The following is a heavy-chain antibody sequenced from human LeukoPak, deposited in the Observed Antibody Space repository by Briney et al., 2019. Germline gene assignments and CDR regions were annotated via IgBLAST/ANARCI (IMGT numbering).Heavy chain of an antibody. V-gene: IGHV4-39*07. J-gene: IGHJ4*02. CDR2: IYYSGST. CDR3: ARDLSGDLGY. CDR1: GGSISSSSYY. Sequence: PSETLSLTCTVSGGSISSSSYYWGWIRQPPGKGLEWIGSIYYSGSTYYNPSLKSRVTISVDTSKNQFSLKLSSVTAADTAVYYCARDLSGDLGYWGQGTLVTVSS. D-gene: IGHD2-21*02.